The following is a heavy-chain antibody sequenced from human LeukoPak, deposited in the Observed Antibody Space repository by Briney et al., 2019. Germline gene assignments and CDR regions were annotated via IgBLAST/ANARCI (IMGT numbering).Heavy chain of an antibody. CDR1: GFTFSSYA. J-gene: IGHJ3*02. Sequence: GGSLRLSCAASGFTFSSYAMSWVRQAPGKGLEWVSAISGSGGSTYYCADSVKGRFTISRDNSKNTLYLQMNSLRAEDTALYYCAKDRFYSGSPRAFDMWGRGTMVTVSS. CDR2: ISGSGGST. D-gene: IGHD1-26*01. V-gene: IGHV3-23*01. CDR3: AKDRFYSGSPRAFDM.